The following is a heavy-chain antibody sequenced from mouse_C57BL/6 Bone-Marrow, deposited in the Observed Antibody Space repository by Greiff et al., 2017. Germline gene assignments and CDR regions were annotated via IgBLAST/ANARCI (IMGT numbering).Heavy chain of an antibody. V-gene: IGHV5-16*01. Sequence: EVKLVESEGGLVQPGSSMKLSCTASGFTFSAYYMAWVRQVPEKGLEWIANINSDGSSTYYLDSLKSRFIFSRDNASNILYLHMSSLTSEDTATFDGARDQYYGSSYEAMDYWGQGTTVTVSS. D-gene: IGHD1-1*01. CDR2: INSDGSST. J-gene: IGHJ4*01. CDR3: ARDQYYGSSYEAMDY. CDR1: GFTFSAYY.